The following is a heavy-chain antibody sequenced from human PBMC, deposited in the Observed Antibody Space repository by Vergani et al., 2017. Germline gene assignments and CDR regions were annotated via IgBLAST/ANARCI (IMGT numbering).Heavy chain of an antibody. V-gene: IGHV1-46*01. J-gene: IGHJ5*02. CDR1: GYTFTSYY. CDR2: INPSGGST. CDR3: ARGVGYDSSGYYYGRNWFDP. Sequence: QVQLVQSGAEVKKPGASVKVSCKASGYTFTSYYMHWVRQAPGQGLEWMGIINPSGGSTSYAQKFQGRVTMTRDTSTSTVYMELSSLRSEDTAVYYCARGVGYDSSGYYYGRNWFDPWGQGTLVTVSS. D-gene: IGHD3-22*01.